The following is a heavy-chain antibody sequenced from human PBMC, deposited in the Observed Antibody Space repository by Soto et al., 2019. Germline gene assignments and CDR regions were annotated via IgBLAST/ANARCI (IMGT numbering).Heavy chain of an antibody. D-gene: IGHD2-2*03. CDR3: GRSFLDGPDY. Sequence: AVNWARQAPGKGLEWVGFIRSRPYGGTPEYAAPVKGRFTISRDDSKTIAYLQMNSLKTEDTGVYFCGRSFLDGPDYWGQGTLVTVSS. V-gene: IGHV3-49*04. CDR1: A. J-gene: IGHJ4*02. CDR2: IRSRPYGGTP.